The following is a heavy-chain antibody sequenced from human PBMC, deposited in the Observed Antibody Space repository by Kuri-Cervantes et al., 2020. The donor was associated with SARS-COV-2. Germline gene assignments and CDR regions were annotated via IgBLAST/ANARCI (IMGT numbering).Heavy chain of an antibody. D-gene: IGHD5-24*01. J-gene: IGHJ4*02. CDR2: IYHSGST. Sequence: SQTPSLICAVSCYSISSGYYWGWIRQPPGKGLEWIGSIYHSGSTYYNPSLKSRVTISIDTSKNQVSLRLTSATAADTAVYYCGRVSWLQLWHRYSDSCGQGTLVTVSS. CDR1: CYSISSGYY. CDR3: GRVSWLQLWHRYSDS. V-gene: IGHV4-38-2*01.